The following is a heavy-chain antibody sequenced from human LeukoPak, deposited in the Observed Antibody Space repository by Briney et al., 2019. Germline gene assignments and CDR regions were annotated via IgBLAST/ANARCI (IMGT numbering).Heavy chain of an antibody. CDR3: ARDSGSVRYYYDSSGYYDAFDI. D-gene: IGHD3-22*01. CDR2: IIPIFGTA. Sequence: SVKVSCKASGGTFSSYAISWVRQAPGQGLEWMGGIIPIFGTANYAQKFQGRATITTDESTSTAYMELSSLRSEDTAVYYCARDSGSVRYYYDSSGYYDAFDIWGQGTMVTVSS. CDR1: GGTFSSYA. V-gene: IGHV1-69*05. J-gene: IGHJ3*02.